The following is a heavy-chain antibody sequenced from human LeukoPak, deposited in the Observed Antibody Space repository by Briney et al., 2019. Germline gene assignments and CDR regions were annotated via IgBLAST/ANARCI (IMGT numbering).Heavy chain of an antibody. J-gene: IGHJ6*02. CDR2: IKQDGSEK. CDR3: ARDQDNWNYDQYYYYYYGMDV. CDR1: GFTFSSYW. V-gene: IGHV3-7*01. Sequence: PGGSLRLSCAASGFTFSSYWMSWVRQAPGKGLEWVANIKQDGSEKYYVDSVKGRFTISRDNAKNSLYLQMNSRRAEDTAVYYCARDQDNWNYDQYYYYYYGMDVWGQGTTVTVSS. D-gene: IGHD1-7*01.